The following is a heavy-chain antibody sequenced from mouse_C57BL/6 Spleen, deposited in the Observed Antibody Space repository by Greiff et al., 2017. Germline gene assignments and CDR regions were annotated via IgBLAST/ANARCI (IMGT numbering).Heavy chain of an antibody. J-gene: IGHJ2*01. D-gene: IGHD2-3*01. CDR2: IYPGDGDT. CDR1: GYAFSSYW. V-gene: IGHV1-80*01. Sequence: QVQLQQSGAELVKPGASVKISCKASGYAFSSYWMNWVEQRPGKGLEWIGQIYPGDGDTNYNGKFKGKATLTADKSSSTAYMQLSSLTSEDSAVYFCATYDLDDWGQGTTLTVSS. CDR3: ATYDLDD.